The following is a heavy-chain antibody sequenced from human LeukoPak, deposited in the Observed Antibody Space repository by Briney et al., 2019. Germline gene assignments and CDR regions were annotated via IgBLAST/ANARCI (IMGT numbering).Heavy chain of an antibody. CDR3: ARILTTFDS. V-gene: IGHV4-39*01. Sequence: PSETLSLTCTVSRVSISSSSYYWGWIRQPPGKRLGWIGSFYYIGGTYYNPSLEGRVTISADSSKNQFSLKLTSVTAADTALYYCARILTTFDSWGQGTLVTVSS. CDR1: RVSISSSSYY. D-gene: IGHD4-11*01. J-gene: IGHJ4*02. CDR2: FYYIGGT.